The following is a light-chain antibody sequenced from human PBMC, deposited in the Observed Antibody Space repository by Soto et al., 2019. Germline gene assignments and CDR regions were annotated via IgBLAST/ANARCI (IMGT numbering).Light chain of an antibody. Sequence: DIQMTQSPSSLSASVGDRVTISCRTSQSVSDYLNWYQQKPGSAPKLLIHTASKLQSGVPSRFSGSGFGTDFTLTITSLRPEDSATYYCQQSYINPLTFGGGTKVEIK. CDR2: TAS. CDR3: QQSYINPLT. J-gene: IGKJ4*01. V-gene: IGKV1-39*01. CDR1: QSVSDY.